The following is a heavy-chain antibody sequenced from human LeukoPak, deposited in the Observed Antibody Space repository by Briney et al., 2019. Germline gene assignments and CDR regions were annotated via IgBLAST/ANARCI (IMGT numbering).Heavy chain of an antibody. Sequence: TFTGXXMHWVRXAXGQGVEWMGWMNPNSGGTNYAQKFQGRVTMTRDTSISTAYMELSRLRSDDTAVYYCARLYYYDSSGYGMDVWGQGTTVTVSS. D-gene: IGHD3-22*01. CDR2: MNPNSGGT. CDR3: ARLYYYDSSGYGMDV. CDR1: TFTGXX. V-gene: IGHV1-2*02. J-gene: IGHJ6*02.